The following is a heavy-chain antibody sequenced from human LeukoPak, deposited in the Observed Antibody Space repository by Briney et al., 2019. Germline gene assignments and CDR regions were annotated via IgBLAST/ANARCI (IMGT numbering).Heavy chain of an antibody. CDR2: IKQDGSDK. CDR3: ATQPHTGFYGGNHGWFDP. J-gene: IGHJ5*02. CDR1: GFTFSTYW. V-gene: IGHV3-7*01. D-gene: IGHD4-23*01. Sequence: PGGSRRLSCAASGFTFSTYWMSWVRQAPGKGLEWVANIKQDGSDKYYVDSVKGRFTISRDNAKNSLFLQMNSLRPEDTAVYYCATQPHTGFYGGNHGWFDPWGQGTLVTVSS.